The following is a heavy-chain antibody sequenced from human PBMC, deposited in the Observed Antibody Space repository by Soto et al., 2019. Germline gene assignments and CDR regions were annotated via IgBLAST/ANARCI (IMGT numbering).Heavy chain of an antibody. Sequence: VQLVESGGGLVQPGGSLRLSCAASGLTFRGYWMTWVRQAPGKGLEWVANINEGGSATYYVDSVKGRFTISRDKAENSLYLQMNSLRVEDTAVYYCASGGHVDYCGQGTLVTVSS. CDR3: ASGGHVDY. CDR1: GLTFRGYW. D-gene: IGHD3-16*01. J-gene: IGHJ4*02. CDR2: INEGGSAT. V-gene: IGHV3-7*01.